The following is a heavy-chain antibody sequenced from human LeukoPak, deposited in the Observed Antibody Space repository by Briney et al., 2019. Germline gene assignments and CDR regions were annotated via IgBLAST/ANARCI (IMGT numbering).Heavy chain of an antibody. CDR1: GVSISSGSCY. Sequence: PSETLSLTCTVSGVSISSGSCYWSWIRQPAGKGLEWIGRIYTSGSTNYNPSLKSRVTISVDTSKNQFSLKLSSVTAADTAVYYCARGREYGGTIGSPYYFDYWGQGTLVTVSS. D-gene: IGHD1-26*01. CDR2: IYTSGST. CDR3: ARGREYGGTIGSPYYFDY. J-gene: IGHJ4*02. V-gene: IGHV4-61*02.